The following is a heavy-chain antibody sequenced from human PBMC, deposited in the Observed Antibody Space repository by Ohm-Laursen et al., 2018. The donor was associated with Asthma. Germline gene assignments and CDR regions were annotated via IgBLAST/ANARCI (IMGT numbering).Heavy chain of an antibody. J-gene: IGHJ4*02. Sequence: SLRLSCAASGYTFSRYSIHWVRQIPGKGLEWVSYISSSGSTIYYADSVKGRFTISRDNAKNSLYLQMNSLRAEDTAVYYCARGPGTTAHWGQGTLVTVST. CDR1: GYTFSRYS. D-gene: IGHD4-17*01. V-gene: IGHV3-48*04. CDR2: ISSSGSTI. CDR3: ARGPGTTAH.